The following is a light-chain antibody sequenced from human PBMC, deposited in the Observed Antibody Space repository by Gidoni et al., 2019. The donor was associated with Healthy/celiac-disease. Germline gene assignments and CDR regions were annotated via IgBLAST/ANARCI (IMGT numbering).Light chain of an antibody. CDR1: QRISSY. CDR2: AAS. Sequence: DIHMTQSPSSLSASVADRVTITCRASQRISSYLNWYQQKPGKAPKLLIYAASSLQSGVPSRFSGSGSGKDFTLTISSLQPEDFANYYCQQSYSTPLTFGGGTKVEIK. J-gene: IGKJ4*01. CDR3: QQSYSTPLT. V-gene: IGKV1-39*01.